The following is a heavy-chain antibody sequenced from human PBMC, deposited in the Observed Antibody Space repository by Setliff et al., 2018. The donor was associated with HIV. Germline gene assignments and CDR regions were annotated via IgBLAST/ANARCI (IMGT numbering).Heavy chain of an antibody. J-gene: IGHJ5*02. Sequence: PSETLSLTCTVSGGSISNSRYYWSWIRQPPGKGLEWIGSIYYSGSTYYNPSLKSRVTISVDTSKNQFSLKLSSVPAADAAVYYCASRVYYYDSSGYLREEGFDPWGQGTLVTSPQ. CDR2: IYYSGST. CDR1: GGSISNSRYY. V-gene: IGHV4-39*01. CDR3: ASRVYYYDSSGYLREEGFDP. D-gene: IGHD3-22*01.